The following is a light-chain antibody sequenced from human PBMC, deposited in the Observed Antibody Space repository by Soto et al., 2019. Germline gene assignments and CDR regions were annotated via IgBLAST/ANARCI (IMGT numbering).Light chain of an antibody. J-gene: IGKJ3*01. CDR1: QSVSSNF. CDR3: QQYGSSPFT. V-gene: IGKV3-20*01. Sequence: ESVLTQSPGTLSLSPGEGATLSCRASQSVSSNFLAWYQQKPGQAPRLLIYAASSRATGISDRFSGSGSETDFTFTIRRLEPEDFAVYYCQQYGSSPFTFGPGTKVDIK. CDR2: AAS.